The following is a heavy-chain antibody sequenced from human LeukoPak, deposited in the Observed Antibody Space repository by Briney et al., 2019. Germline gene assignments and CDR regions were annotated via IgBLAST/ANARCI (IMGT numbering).Heavy chain of an antibody. D-gene: IGHD3-22*01. CDR3: ARDLWNFYDDSGYNRDFDS. Sequence: ALVKVSCKATSRISWVRQAPGQGLEWMGWIGTYGGDTYYAQKFQGRITVTTDTSTSTVYMELRSLRSDDTAVYYCARDLWNFYDDSGYNRDFDSWGQGTLVTVSS. V-gene: IGHV1-18*01. J-gene: IGHJ5*01. CDR1: TSR. CDR2: IGTYGGDT.